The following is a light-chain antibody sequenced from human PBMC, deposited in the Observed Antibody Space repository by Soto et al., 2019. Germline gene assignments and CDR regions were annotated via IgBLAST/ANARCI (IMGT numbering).Light chain of an antibody. J-gene: IGKJ4*02. CDR1: QSVGNS. V-gene: IGKV1-5*01. CDR2: VAS. Sequence: DIPMTQSPSTLSASVGDRVSITCRASQSVGNSLAWYQQRPGKAPKLLIFVASTLESGVPSKFSGSGSDTEFTFTIRSLQPDDSATYYCQQYNTYGLTFGGGTKVEIK. CDR3: QQYNTYGLT.